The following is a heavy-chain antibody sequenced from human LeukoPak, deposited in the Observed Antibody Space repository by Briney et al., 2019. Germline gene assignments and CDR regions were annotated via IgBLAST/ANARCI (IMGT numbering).Heavy chain of an antibody. Sequence: TSETLSLTCTVSGVSISSSNSYWGWIRQPPGKGLEWIGSIYYSGNTYYNASLKSQVSISIDTSKNQFSLRLTSVTAADTAVYYCARGGDIVVVVADAFDIWGQGTMVTVSS. CDR2: IYYSGNT. D-gene: IGHD2-15*01. CDR3: ARGGDIVVVVADAFDI. CDR1: GVSISSSNSY. J-gene: IGHJ3*02. V-gene: IGHV4-39*01.